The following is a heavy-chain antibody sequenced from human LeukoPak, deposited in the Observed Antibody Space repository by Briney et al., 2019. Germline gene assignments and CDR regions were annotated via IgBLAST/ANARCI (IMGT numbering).Heavy chain of an antibody. Sequence: PGGSLRLSCAASGFTFSSYWVHWVRQAPGKGLEWVARINSDGSTINHADSVRGRFTISRDNAENTLYLQMNSLRAEDTAVYYCARGGDIVVVPAAFGIWGQGTMVTVSS. V-gene: IGHV3-74*01. J-gene: IGHJ3*02. CDR1: GFTFSSYW. D-gene: IGHD2-2*01. CDR3: ARGGDIVVVPAAFGI. CDR2: INSDGSTI.